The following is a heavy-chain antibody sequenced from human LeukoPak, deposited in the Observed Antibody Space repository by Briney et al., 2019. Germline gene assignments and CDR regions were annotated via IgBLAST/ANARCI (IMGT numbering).Heavy chain of an antibody. Sequence: ASVKVSCKASGYTFTGYYMHWVRQAPGQGLEWMGWINPNSGGTNYAQKFQGRVTMTRDTSISTAYMELSRLRPDDTAVYYCAREPVLAGDYYYYGMDVWGQGTTVTVSS. V-gene: IGHV1-2*02. D-gene: IGHD1-14*01. CDR1: GYTFTGYY. J-gene: IGHJ6*02. CDR2: INPNSGGT. CDR3: AREPVLAGDYYYYGMDV.